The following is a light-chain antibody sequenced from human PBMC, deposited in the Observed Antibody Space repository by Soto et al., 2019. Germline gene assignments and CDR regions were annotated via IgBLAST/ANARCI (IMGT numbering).Light chain of an antibody. J-gene: IGKJ2*01. CDR2: DAS. CDR1: QRVSSY. V-gene: IGKV3-11*01. Sequence: EIVLTQSPGTLSLSPGERATLSCRASQRVSSYLVWYQQKPGQAPRLLIYDASKRATGIPARFSGSGSGTDFTLTISSLEPEDLAVYYCQQRSNWLYTFGQGTKLEIK. CDR3: QQRSNWLYT.